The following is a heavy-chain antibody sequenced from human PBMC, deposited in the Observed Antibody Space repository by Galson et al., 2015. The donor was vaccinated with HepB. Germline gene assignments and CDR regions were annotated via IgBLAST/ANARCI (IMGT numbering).Heavy chain of an antibody. CDR3: ARDQLLWFGELSNPYYYGMDV. CDR1: GFTVSSNY. V-gene: IGHV3-53*01. Sequence: SLRLSCAASGFTVSSNYMGWVRQAPGKGLEWVSVIYSGGSTYYADSVKGRFTISRDNSKNTLYLQMNSLRAEDTAVYYCARDQLLWFGELSNPYYYGMDVWGQGTTVTVSS. CDR2: IYSGGST. J-gene: IGHJ6*02. D-gene: IGHD3-10*01.